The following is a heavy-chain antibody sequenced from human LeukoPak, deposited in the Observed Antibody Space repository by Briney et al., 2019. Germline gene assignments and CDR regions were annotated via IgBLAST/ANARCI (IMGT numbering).Heavy chain of an antibody. CDR1: GGTFSSYA. D-gene: IGHD3-10*01. CDR2: IIPIFGTA. V-gene: IGHV1-69*13. J-gene: IGHJ6*02. Sequence: SVKVSCKASGGTFSSYAISWVRQAPGQGLEWMGGIIPIFGTANYAQKFQGRVTITADESTSTAYMELSSLRSEDTAVYYCARDSITMVRGVIFSHGMDVWGQGTTVTVSS. CDR3: ARDSITMVRGVIFSHGMDV.